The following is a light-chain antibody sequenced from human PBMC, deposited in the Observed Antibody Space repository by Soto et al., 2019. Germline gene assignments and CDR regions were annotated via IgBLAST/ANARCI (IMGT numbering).Light chain of an antibody. V-gene: IGKV3-15*01. CDR1: QSFSSN. CDR2: GAS. Sequence: EIVMTQSPATLSVSPGERATLSCRASQSFSSNLAWYQQKPGQAPRLLIYGASTRATGIPARFSGSGSGTEFTLTISSLQSEDFAVYYCQQYNNWPWLTFGGGTKVEIK. CDR3: QQYNNWPWLT. J-gene: IGKJ4*01.